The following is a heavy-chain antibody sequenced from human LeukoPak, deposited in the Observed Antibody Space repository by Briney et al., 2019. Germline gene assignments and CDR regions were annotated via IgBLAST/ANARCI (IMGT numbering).Heavy chain of an antibody. D-gene: IGHD3-10*01. CDR1: GFTFSDYY. V-gene: IGHV3-11*01. Sequence: PGGSLRLSCAASGFTFSDYYMSWIRQAPGKGLEWVSYISSSGSTIYYADSVKGRFTISRDNAKNSLYLQMNSLRAEDTAVYYCARAYGSGSYKYYYYYMDVWGKGTTVTISS. J-gene: IGHJ6*03. CDR3: ARAYGSGSYKYYYYYMDV. CDR2: ISSSGSTI.